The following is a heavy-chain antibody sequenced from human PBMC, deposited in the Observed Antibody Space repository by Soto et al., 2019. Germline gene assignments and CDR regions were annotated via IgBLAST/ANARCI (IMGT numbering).Heavy chain of an antibody. CDR1: GFTFSSYG. CDR3: AIDADIVVVAASSGMDV. V-gene: IGHV3-33*01. D-gene: IGHD2-15*01. Sequence: QVQLVESGGGVVQPGRSLRLSCAASGFTFSSYGMHWVRQAPGKGLEWVAVIWYDGSNKYYADSVKGRFTISRDNSKNTLYLQMNSLRAEDTAVYYCAIDADIVVVAASSGMDVWGQGTTVTVSS. CDR2: IWYDGSNK. J-gene: IGHJ6*02.